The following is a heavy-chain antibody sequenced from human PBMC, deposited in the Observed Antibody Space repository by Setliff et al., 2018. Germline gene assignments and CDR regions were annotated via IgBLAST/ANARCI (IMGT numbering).Heavy chain of an antibody. CDR1: GFSFSTSW. CDR2: VSSDGNDS. V-gene: IGHV3-74*01. D-gene: IGHD3-10*01. Sequence: GSLRLSCAGSGFSFSTSWIHWVRQAPGKGLVWVSRVSSDGNDSNYAASVKGRFTISRDDAKNTVYLQMNSLRAEYTAIYYCARMGSYYALEIWGRGTMVT. CDR3: ARMGSYYALEI. J-gene: IGHJ3*02.